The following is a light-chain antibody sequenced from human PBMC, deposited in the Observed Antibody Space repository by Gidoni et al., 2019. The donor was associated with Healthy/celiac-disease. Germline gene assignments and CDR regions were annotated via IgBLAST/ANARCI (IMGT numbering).Light chain of an antibody. Sequence: EIVLTQAPATLSLAPGDRATLSCRASQSVSSYLALYQQKPGQAPRLLIYDASNRATGIPARFIGSGSGTDFTLTISSLEPDDFAVYYCQQRSNWITFGQGTRLEIK. V-gene: IGKV3-11*01. J-gene: IGKJ5*01. CDR1: QSVSSY. CDR2: DAS. CDR3: QQRSNWIT.